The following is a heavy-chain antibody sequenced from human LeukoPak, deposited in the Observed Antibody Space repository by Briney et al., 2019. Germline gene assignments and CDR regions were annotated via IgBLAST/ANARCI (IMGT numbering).Heavy chain of an antibody. CDR2: INHSGST. J-gene: IGHJ6*02. Sequence: SETLSLTCAVAGASISNSNWWTWVRQPPGKGLEWIGEINHSGSTNYNPSLKSRVTISVDTSKNQFSLKLSSVTAADTAVYYCARAPLLRLGELSFPYYYYYGMDVWGQGTTVTVSS. D-gene: IGHD3-16*02. V-gene: IGHV4-4*02. CDR3: ARAPLLRLGELSFPYYYYYGMDV. CDR1: GASISNSNW.